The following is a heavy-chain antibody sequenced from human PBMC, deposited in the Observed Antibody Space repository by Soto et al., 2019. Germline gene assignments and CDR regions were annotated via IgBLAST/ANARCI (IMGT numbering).Heavy chain of an antibody. CDR3: ARDVRAAAGTTEYFQH. J-gene: IGHJ1*01. D-gene: IGHD6-13*01. CDR1: GFTFSSYG. V-gene: IGHV3-33*01. Sequence: GGSLRLSCAASGFTFSSYGMHWVRQAPGKGLEWVAVIWYDGSNKYYADSVKGRFTISRDNSKNTLYLQMNSLRAEDTAVYYCARDVRAAAGTTEYFQHWGQGTLVTVSS. CDR2: IWYDGSNK.